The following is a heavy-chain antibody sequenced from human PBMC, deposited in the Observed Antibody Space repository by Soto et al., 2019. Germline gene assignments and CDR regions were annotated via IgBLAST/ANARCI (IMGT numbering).Heavy chain of an antibody. V-gene: IGHV3-23*01. CDR1: GVTFSSYA. J-gene: IGHJ4*02. Sequence: EVQVLEAGGGLVQPGGSLRLACAASGVTFSSYAMSWFRQAPGQGLEWVSAISGSGSNPYYADSVKGRFTISRDNSKNTLYLQMNSLRDEDTALYYCAKTASMTIRDGFDHWGQGTLVTVSS. D-gene: IGHD4-17*01. CDR3: AKTASMTIRDGFDH. CDR2: ISGSGSNP.